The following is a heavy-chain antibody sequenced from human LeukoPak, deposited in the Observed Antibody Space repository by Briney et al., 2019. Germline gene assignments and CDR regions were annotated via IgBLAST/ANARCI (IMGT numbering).Heavy chain of an antibody. CDR2: ISAYNGNT. CDR3: ATLKVRGYYNYYYMDV. CDR1: GYTFTSYG. J-gene: IGHJ6*03. D-gene: IGHD3-3*01. Sequence: GASVKVSCKASGYTFTSYGISWVRQAPGQGLEWMGWISAYNGNTNYAQKLQGRVTMTTDTSTSTAYMELSSLRSEDTAVYYCATLKVRGYYNYYYMDVWGKGTTVTVSS. V-gene: IGHV1-18*01.